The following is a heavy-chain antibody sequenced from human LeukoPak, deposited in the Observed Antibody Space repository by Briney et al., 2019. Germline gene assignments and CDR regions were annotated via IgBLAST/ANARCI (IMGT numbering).Heavy chain of an antibody. CDR1: GGSISSYY. CDR2: IYYSGST. V-gene: IGHV4-59*01. Sequence: PSETLSLTCTVSGGSISSYYWSWIRQPPGKGLEWIGYIYYSGSTNYNPSLKSRVTISVDTSKNQFSLKLSSVTAADTAVYYCARYSTGWGAFDYWGQGTLVTASS. CDR3: ARYSTGWGAFDY. D-gene: IGHD3-16*01. J-gene: IGHJ4*02.